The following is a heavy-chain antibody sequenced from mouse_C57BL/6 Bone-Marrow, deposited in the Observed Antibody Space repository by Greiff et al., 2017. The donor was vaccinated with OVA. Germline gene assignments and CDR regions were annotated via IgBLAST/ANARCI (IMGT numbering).Heavy chain of an antibody. CDR1: GYSFTSYY. D-gene: IGHD2-3*01. V-gene: IGHV1-66*01. CDR2: IYPGSGNT. Sequence: QVQLQQSGPELVKPGASVKISCKASGYSFTSYYIHWVKQRPGQGLEWIGWIYPGSGNTKYNEKFKGKATLTADTSSSTAYMQLSSLTSEDSAVYYCARAYDGYYVDYWGQGTTLTVSS. J-gene: IGHJ2*01. CDR3: ARAYDGYYVDY.